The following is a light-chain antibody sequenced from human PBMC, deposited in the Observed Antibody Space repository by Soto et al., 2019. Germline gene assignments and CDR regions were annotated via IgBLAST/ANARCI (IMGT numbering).Light chain of an antibody. J-gene: IGLJ1*01. CDR2: EVS. CDR3: SSYTTSATDV. CDR1: SSDVGGYNY. V-gene: IGLV2-14*01. Sequence: QSALTQPASVSGSPGQSITISCTGTSSDVGGYNYVSWYQHHPGKVPKLLISEVSKGPSGVSSRFSGSKSGNTASLTLSGLQADDEADYFCSSYTTSATDVFGTGTKLTVL.